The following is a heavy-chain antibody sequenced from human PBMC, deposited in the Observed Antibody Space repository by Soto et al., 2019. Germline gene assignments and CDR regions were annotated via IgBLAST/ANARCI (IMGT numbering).Heavy chain of an antibody. Sequence: GGCLKLSCAASGFTVIGNYMSSVRQAPGKGLECVSVIYSVGSTYYADSVKGRFTISRDNSKNTLYLQMNSLRAEDTAVYYCARAPSLTIYGMDVWGQGTTVTVS. CDR2: IYSVGST. V-gene: IGHV3-53*01. CDR3: ARAPSLTIYGMDV. J-gene: IGHJ6*02. CDR1: GFTVIGNY. D-gene: IGHD3-3*01.